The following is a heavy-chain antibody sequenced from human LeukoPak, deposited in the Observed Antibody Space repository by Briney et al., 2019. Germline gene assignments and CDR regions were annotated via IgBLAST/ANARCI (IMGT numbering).Heavy chain of an antibody. D-gene: IGHD2-2*01. J-gene: IGHJ5*02. CDR1: GYSFTTYY. Sequence: ASVRVSCKASGYSFTTYYIHWVRQAPGQGLEWMGVINPSGGSTSFAQKFQARLTMTRDTSTSTVYMELSGLRSEDTAVYYCAREIVVVPSTMGFDPWGQGTVDSLSS. CDR3: AREIVVVPSTMGFDP. CDR2: INPSGGST. V-gene: IGHV1-46*01.